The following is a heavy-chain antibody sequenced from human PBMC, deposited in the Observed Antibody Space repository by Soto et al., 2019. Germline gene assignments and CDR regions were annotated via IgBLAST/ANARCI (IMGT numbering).Heavy chain of an antibody. D-gene: IGHD2-15*01. CDR2: IYWDDDK. CDR3: AHRVDYRGSWNTGYFDP. J-gene: IGHJ4*02. CDR1: GFSLSTTGVA. Sequence: ASGPTLVNPTQTLTLTCSFSGFSLSTTGVAVGWIRQPPGKALECLVLIYWDDDKRYSPSLKSRLTITRDTSKNQVVLTMTDMDPVDTATYYCAHRVDYRGSWNTGYFDPWGQGTLVTVSS. V-gene: IGHV2-5*02.